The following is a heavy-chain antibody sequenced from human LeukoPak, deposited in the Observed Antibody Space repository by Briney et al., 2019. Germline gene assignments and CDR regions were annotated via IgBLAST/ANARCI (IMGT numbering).Heavy chain of an antibody. CDR3: VRDPGYCSSTSCKSSPSFDY. D-gene: IGHD2-2*01. V-gene: IGHV3-48*03. J-gene: IGHJ4*02. CDR2: ISSSGSTI. Sequence: GGSLRLSCAASGFTFSSYEMNWVRQAPGKGLEWVSYISSSGSTIYYADSVKGRFTISRDNAKNSLDLQMNSLRAEDTAVYYCVRDPGYCSSTSCKSSPSFDYWGQGTLVTVSS. CDR1: GFTFSSYE.